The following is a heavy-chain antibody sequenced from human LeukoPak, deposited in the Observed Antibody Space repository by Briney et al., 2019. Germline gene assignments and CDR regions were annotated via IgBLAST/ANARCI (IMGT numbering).Heavy chain of an antibody. CDR3: ARIKIAYSSGWSYYYYYMDV. Sequence: SVKVSCKASGGTFSSYAISWVRQAPGQGLEWMGGIIPIFGTANYAQKFQGRVTITADKSTSTAYMELSSLRSEDTAAYYCARIKIAYSSGWSYYYYYMDVWGKGTTVTVSS. D-gene: IGHD6-19*01. CDR2: IIPIFGTA. J-gene: IGHJ6*03. V-gene: IGHV1-69*06. CDR1: GGTFSSYA.